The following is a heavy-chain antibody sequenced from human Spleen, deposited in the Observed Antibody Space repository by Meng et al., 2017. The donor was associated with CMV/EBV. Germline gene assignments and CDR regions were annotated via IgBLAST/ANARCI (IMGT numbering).Heavy chain of an antibody. D-gene: IGHD3-22*01. CDR1: GFTLSNFW. Sequence: GESLKISCAASGFTLSNFWMSWVRQAPGKGLEWVSTITGTGGSTHYADSVKGRFTISRDNSKNTLYLQMDSLRGEDTAVYYCAKNAVDSSGYYFYFDYWGQGTLVTVSS. V-gene: IGHV3-23*01. CDR3: AKNAVDSSGYYFYFDY. J-gene: IGHJ4*02. CDR2: ITGTGGST.